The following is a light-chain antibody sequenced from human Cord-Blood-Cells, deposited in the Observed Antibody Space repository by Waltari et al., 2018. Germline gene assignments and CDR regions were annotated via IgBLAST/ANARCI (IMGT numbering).Light chain of an antibody. CDR1: QSLLHSNGYNY. CDR3: MKALQTPWT. J-gene: IGKJ1*01. V-gene: IGKV2-28*01. CDR2: LGS. Sequence: DIVMTQSPLSLPVTPGEPASISCRSSQSLLHSNGYNYLDWYLQKPGQSPQLLIDLGSNRAAGVPDRFSGSGSGTDFTLKISRVEAADVGVYYCMKALQTPWTFGQGTKVEIK.